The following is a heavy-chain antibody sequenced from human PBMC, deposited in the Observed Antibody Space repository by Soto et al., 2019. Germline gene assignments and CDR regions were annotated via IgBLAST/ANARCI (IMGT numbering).Heavy chain of an antibody. V-gene: IGHV4-34*01. CDR3: ARGSRFRGYCSSTSCYVYYFDY. Sequence: SETLSLTGAVYGGSFSGYYWSWIRQPPGKGLEWIGEINHSGSTNYNPSLKSRVTISVDTSKNQFSLKLSSVTAADTAVYYCARGSRFRGYCSSTSCYVYYFDYWGQGTLVTVSS. D-gene: IGHD2-2*01. CDR1: GGSFSGYY. J-gene: IGHJ4*02. CDR2: INHSGST.